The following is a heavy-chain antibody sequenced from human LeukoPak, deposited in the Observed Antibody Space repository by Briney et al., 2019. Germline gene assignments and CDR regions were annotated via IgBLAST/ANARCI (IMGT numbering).Heavy chain of an antibody. CDR2: IRHDGSNK. V-gene: IGHV3-30*02. CDR1: GFTFSSYG. J-gene: IGHJ4*02. CDR3: AKFYSSSWSPFDY. Sequence: YPGGPLRLSCAASGFTFSSYGMHWVRQAPGKGLEWVAFIRHDGSNKYYADSVKGRFTISRDNSKNTLYLQMNSLRAEDTAVYYCAKFYSSSWSPFDYWGQGTLVTVSS. D-gene: IGHD6-13*01.